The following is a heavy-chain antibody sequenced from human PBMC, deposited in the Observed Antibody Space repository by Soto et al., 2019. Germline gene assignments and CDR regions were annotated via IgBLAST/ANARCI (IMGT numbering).Heavy chain of an antibody. CDR2: IYYSGST. J-gene: IGHJ6*03. CDR1: GGSISSGGYY. V-gene: IGHV4-31*03. Sequence: PSETLSLTCTVSGGSISSGGYYWSWIRQHPGKGLEWIGYIYYSGSTYYNPSLKSRVTISVDTSKNQFSLKLSSVTAADTAVCYCARDERDYGSGSYFYMDVWGKGTTVTVSS. CDR3: ARDERDYGSGSYFYMDV. D-gene: IGHD3-10*01.